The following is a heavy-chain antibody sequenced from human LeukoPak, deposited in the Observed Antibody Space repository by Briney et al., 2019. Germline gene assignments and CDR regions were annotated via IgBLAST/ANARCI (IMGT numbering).Heavy chain of an antibody. CDR1: GFTFSDYY. V-gene: IGHV3-11*05. D-gene: IGHD6-19*01. CDR2: ISSSSTYT. J-gene: IGHJ4*02. Sequence: GGSLRLSCAVSGFTFSDYYMTWIRQAPGKGLEWVSYISSSSTYTNYADSVKGRFTLSRDNAQNPLYLQMNSLRAEDTAVYYCARERIYSSGWYLIDYWGQGTLVTVSS. CDR3: ARERIYSSGWYLIDY.